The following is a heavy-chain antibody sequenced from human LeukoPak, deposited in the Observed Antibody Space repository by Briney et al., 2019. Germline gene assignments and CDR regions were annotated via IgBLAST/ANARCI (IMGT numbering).Heavy chain of an antibody. D-gene: IGHD3-10*01. CDR2: ISGSGGST. CDR3: ATSRVRGVTTPSFDY. V-gene: IGHV3-23*01. Sequence: GGSLRLSCAASGFTFSSYAMSWVRQAPGKGLEWVSAISGSGGSTYYADSVKGRFTISRDNSKNTLYLQMNSLRAEDTAVYYCATSRVRGVTTPSFDYWGQGTLVTVSS. J-gene: IGHJ4*02. CDR1: GFTFSSYA.